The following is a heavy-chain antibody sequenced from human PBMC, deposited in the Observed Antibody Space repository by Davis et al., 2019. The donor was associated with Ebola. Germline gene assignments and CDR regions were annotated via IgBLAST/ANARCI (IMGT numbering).Heavy chain of an antibody. V-gene: IGHV1-69*02. Sequence: AASVKVSCKASGGTFSSDTVHWVRQAPGQGLEWMGRIIPNLNLKNYAQKFQGRVTITADKSTSTAYMGLSSLRSEDTAVYYCASLGGFANAFDIWGQGTMVTVSS. CDR3: ASLGGFANAFDI. J-gene: IGHJ3*02. CDR2: IIPNLNLK. CDR1: GGTFSSDT. D-gene: IGHD3-16*01.